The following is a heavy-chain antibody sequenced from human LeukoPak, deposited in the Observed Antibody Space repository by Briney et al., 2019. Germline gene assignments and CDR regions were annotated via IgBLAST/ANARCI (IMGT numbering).Heavy chain of an antibody. D-gene: IGHD3-10*01. CDR1: GYTFTSYG. J-gene: IGHJ4*02. CDR3: ARAPMLWFGEERLPYFDY. CDR2: ISAYNGNT. V-gene: IGHV1-18*04. Sequence: GASVKVSCKASGYTFTSYGISWVRQAPGQGLEWMGWISAYNGNTNYAQKLQGRVTMTTDTSTSTAYMELRSLRSDDTAVYYCARAPMLWFGEERLPYFDYWGQGTLVTVSS.